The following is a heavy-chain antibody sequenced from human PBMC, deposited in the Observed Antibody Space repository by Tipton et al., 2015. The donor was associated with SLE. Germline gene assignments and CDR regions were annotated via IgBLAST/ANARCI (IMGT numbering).Heavy chain of an antibody. D-gene: IGHD7-27*01. Sequence: TLSLTCTVSGGSISSYYWTWIRQPPGKGLEWIGYIYYSGSTNYNPSLKSRVTISVDTSKNQFSLKLSSVTAADTAVYYCARESPKLGSADFDYWGQGTLVTVSS. V-gene: IGHV4-59*01. J-gene: IGHJ4*02. CDR3: ARESPKLGSADFDY. CDR2: IYYSGST. CDR1: GGSISSYY.